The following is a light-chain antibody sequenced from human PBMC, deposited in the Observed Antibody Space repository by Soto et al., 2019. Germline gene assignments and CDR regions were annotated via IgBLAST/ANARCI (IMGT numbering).Light chain of an antibody. CDR2: KAS. J-gene: IGKJ4*01. V-gene: IGKV1-5*03. Sequence: IQMTQSPSTLSASVGDRVAITCRASQSIGIWLAWYQQKPGKAPRFLIYKASSLESGVPSRFSGSGSGTDFTLTISRLEPEDFAVYFCQQYGSSPLTFGGGTKVEIK. CDR1: QSIGIW. CDR3: QQYGSSPLT.